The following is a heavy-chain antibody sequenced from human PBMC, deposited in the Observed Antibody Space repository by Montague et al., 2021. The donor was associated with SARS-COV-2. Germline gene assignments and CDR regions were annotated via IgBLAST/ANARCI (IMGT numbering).Heavy chain of an antibody. Sequence: SLSLSFSASGFTFTTYVYHWVRQAPGGGLEWVALFPSDGGHTQYADSVRGRFTIYRDTSISTLYLQLDSLRPDDTAVYFCAREIGTSGWAGFLDFRGQGTLVTVSP. CDR3: AREIGTSGWAGFLDF. D-gene: IGHD6-19*01. J-gene: IGHJ4*02. CDR1: GFTFTTYV. CDR2: FPSDGGHT. V-gene: IGHV3-30-3*01.